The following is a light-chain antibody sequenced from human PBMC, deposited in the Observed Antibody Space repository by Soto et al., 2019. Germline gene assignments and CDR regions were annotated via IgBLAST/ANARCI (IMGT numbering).Light chain of an antibody. CDR2: SNN. CDR1: SSNIGSNT. Sequence: QSVLTQSPSASGTPGQRVTISCSGSSSNIGSNTVNWYQQFPGTAPKLLIYSNNQRPSGVPDRFSGSKSGTSASLAISRAQAGDEADYYCQVWDSFTILFGGGTKLTVL. J-gene: IGLJ2*01. V-gene: IGLV1-44*01. CDR3: QVWDSFTIL.